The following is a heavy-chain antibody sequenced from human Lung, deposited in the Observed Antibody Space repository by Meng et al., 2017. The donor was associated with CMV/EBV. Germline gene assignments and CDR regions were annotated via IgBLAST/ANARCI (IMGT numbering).Heavy chain of an antibody. CDR2: IGRSGST. D-gene: IGHD2-15*01. CDR1: GGSLNNYY. V-gene: IGHV4-34*01. J-gene: IGHJ4*02. Sequence: CGGSLNNYYWTWIRQPPGKGLEWIGDIGRSGSTNYNPSLDSRVTISADSSRNQVSLKVNSVTAADAAVYYCARALYCSLGPCYSWVHWGQGTLVTVSS. CDR3: ARALYCSLGPCYSWVH.